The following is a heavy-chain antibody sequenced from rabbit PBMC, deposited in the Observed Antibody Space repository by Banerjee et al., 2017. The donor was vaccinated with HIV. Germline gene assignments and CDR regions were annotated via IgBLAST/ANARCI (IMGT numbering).Heavy chain of an antibody. CDR3: VRSPGSGAYTFGADL. D-gene: IGHD8-1*01. CDR1: GFTLSSYY. V-gene: IGHV1S7*01. J-gene: IGHJ4*01. CDR2: IDPVFGIT. Sequence: QLKESGGGLVQPGGSLKLSCKASGFTLSSYYMNWVRQAPGKGLEWIGYIDPVFGITYYANWVNGRFSISRENAQNTVFLQMTSLTAADTATYFCVRSPGSGAYTFGADLWGPGTLVTVS.